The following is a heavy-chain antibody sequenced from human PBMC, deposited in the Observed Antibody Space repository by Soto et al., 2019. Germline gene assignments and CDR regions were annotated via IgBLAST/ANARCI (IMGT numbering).Heavy chain of an antibody. CDR2: IIHIFGTA. V-gene: IGHV1-69*01. CDR3: AREGEIQLWFWFGP. Sequence: QVQLVQSGAEVKKPGSSVKVSCKASGGTFSSYAISWVRQAPGQGLEWMGGIIHIFGTANYAQKFQVRVTTTADQSTNTAYIEMSSLRSDDQAVYSCAREGEIQLWFWFGPWGQGSLVSVSS. CDR1: GGTFSSYA. J-gene: IGHJ5*02. D-gene: IGHD5-18*01.